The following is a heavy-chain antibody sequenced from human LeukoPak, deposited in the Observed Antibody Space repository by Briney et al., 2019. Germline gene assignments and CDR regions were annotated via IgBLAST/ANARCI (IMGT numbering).Heavy chain of an antibody. CDR1: GFTFSNRW. CDR2: IKKDGSDS. CDR3: ARGGGNFDL. V-gene: IGHV3-7*01. J-gene: IGHJ4*02. Sequence: QPGGSLRLSCAASGFTFSNRWMSWVRQTPGKGLEWVASIKKDGSDSYYVDSVKGRFTISRDNAKNSLYLETSSLRAEDTAVYYCARGGGNFDLWGQGTVVTVSS. D-gene: IGHD2-15*01.